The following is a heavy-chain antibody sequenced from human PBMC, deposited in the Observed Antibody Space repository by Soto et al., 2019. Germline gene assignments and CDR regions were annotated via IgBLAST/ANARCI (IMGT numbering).Heavy chain of an antibody. V-gene: IGHV3-74*01. D-gene: IGHD5-12*01. CDR2: INSDGSST. CDR3: ARELVRSGYDPYYYYGMDV. Sequence: TGGSLRFSCAASGFTFSSYWMHWVRQAPGKGLVWVSRINSDGSSTSYADSVKGRFTISRDNAKNTLYLQMNSLRAEDTAVYYCARELVRSGYDPYYYYGMDVWGQGTTVTVSS. J-gene: IGHJ6*02. CDR1: GFTFSSYW.